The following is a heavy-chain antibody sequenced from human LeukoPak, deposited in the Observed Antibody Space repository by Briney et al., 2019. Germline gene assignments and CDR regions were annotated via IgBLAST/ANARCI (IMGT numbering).Heavy chain of an antibody. CDR1: GGTFSSYA. CDR2: IIPIFGTA. J-gene: IGHJ6*02. Sequence: SVKVSCKASGGTFSSYAISWVRQAPGQGLEWMGGIIPIFGTANYAQKFQGRATITADESTSTAYMELSSLRSEDTAVYYCARVDTAQYYYYYGMDVWGQGTTVTVSS. CDR3: ARVDTAQYYYYYGMDV. D-gene: IGHD5-18*01. V-gene: IGHV1-69*13.